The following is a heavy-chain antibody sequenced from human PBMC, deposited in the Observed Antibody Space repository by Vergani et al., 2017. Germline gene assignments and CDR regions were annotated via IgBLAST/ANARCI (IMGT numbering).Heavy chain of an antibody. J-gene: IGHJ4*02. V-gene: IGHV3-9*03. Sequence: EVQLVESGGGLVQPGRSLRLSCAASGFTFDDYAMHWVRQAPGKGLEVVSGMSWNSGSIGYADSVKGRFTISRDNAKNSLYLQMTSLRAEDMAVYYCSKNMGGYDYGPLDYWGQGTLVTVSS. CDR1: GFTFDDYA. CDR2: MSWNSGSI. D-gene: IGHD5-12*01. CDR3: SKNMGGYDYGPLDY.